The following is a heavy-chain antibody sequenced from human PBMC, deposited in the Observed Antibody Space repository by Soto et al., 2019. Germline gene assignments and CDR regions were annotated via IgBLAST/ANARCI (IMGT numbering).Heavy chain of an antibody. D-gene: IGHD1-26*01. Sequence: LRLSGAGSGFPFRNASMSWVRQAPGKGLEWVGRIKSKTDGGTRDYAAPVKGRFSISRDDSKNTLYLQMNSLRTEDTAVYDCTTGPHGVGWFDRWGQGTMVTVSS. CDR2: IKSKTDGGTR. CDR1: GFPFRNAS. CDR3: TTGPHGVGWFDR. V-gene: IGHV3-15*01. J-gene: IGHJ5*02.